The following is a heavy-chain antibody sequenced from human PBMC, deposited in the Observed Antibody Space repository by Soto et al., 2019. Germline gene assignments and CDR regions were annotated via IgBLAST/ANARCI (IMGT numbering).Heavy chain of an antibody. CDR1: GGSISSSGYS. CDR2: IYYSGST. J-gene: IGHJ3*02. Sequence: QLQLQESGPGLVKPSETLSLTCTVSGGSISSSGYSWGWIRQPPGKGLEWTGSIYYSGSTYCNPSLKSRVTISVDTSKNQFSLKLGSVTAADTAVYYCARIEMATIRDAFDIWGQGTMVTVSS. CDR3: ARIEMATIRDAFDI. V-gene: IGHV4-39*01.